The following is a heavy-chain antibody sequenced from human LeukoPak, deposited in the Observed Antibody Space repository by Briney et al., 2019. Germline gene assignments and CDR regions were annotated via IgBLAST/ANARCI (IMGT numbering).Heavy chain of an antibody. CDR3: ARVPPGGYYYYYMDV. J-gene: IGHJ6*03. CDR2: IFYTGTT. Sequence: SETLSLTCNVSGYSINNGYYWAWIRKPPGKGLEWIGSIFYTGTTYYNPSLRSRVTMSFDTSKNQFSLKLSSVTAADTAVYYCARVPPGGYYYYYMDVWGKGTTVTVSS. D-gene: IGHD3-16*01. V-gene: IGHV4-38-2*02. CDR1: GYSINNGYY.